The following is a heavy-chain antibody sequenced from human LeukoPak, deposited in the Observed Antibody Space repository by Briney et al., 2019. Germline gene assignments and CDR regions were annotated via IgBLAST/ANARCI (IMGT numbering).Heavy chain of an antibody. J-gene: IGHJ4*02. D-gene: IGHD2/OR15-2a*01. Sequence: GGSLRLSCAASGFSFSSYSMNWVRQAPGKGLEWVSYISGSGNAKHYTDSVKGRFTISRDDAKNALYLQMNSLRAEDTAVYFCARDYVYAFDYWGQGTLVTVSS. CDR3: ARDYVYAFDY. CDR2: ISGSGNAK. CDR1: GFSFSSYS. V-gene: IGHV3-48*01.